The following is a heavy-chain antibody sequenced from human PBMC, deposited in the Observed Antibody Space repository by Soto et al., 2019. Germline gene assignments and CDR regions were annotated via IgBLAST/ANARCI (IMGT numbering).Heavy chain of an antibody. J-gene: IGHJ6*02. D-gene: IGHD2-21*02. CDR2: IGGSGGRT. Sequence: GGSLRLSCAASGFTFSSFAMSWVRQAPGKGLEWVSAIGGSGGRTYYGDSVKGRFTISRDNSKSTLFLQMSSLRAEDTAVYYCARSPYCGGDCSYFYYYGLDVWGQGTTVTVSS. CDR3: ARSPYCGGDCSYFYYYGLDV. V-gene: IGHV3-23*01. CDR1: GFTFSSFA.